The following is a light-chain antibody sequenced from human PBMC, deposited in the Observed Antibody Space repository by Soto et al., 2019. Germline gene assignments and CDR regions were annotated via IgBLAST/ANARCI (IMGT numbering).Light chain of an antibody. CDR2: EVS. V-gene: IGLV2-14*01. CDR3: SSYTSSSTYV. CDR1: SSDVGGYNY. J-gene: IGLJ1*01. Sequence: QSVLTQPASVSGSPGQSITISCTGTSSDVGGYNYVSWYQQHSGKAPKLMIYEVSYRPSGVSNRFSGSKYGNTASLTISGLQAEDEADYYCSSYTSSSTYVFGTGTKVPS.